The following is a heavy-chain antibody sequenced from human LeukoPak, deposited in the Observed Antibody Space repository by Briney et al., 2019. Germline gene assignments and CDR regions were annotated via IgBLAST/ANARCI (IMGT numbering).Heavy chain of an antibody. D-gene: IGHD3-9*01. Sequence: RASVKVSCKASGYTFTSYGISWVRQAPGQGLEWMGWINPNSGGTNYAQKFQGRVTMTRDTSISTAYMELSRLRSDDTAVYYCARVGKRDILTGYYYWGQGTLVTVSS. CDR3: ARVGKRDILTGYYY. V-gene: IGHV1-2*02. CDR2: INPNSGGT. CDR1: GYTFTSYG. J-gene: IGHJ4*02.